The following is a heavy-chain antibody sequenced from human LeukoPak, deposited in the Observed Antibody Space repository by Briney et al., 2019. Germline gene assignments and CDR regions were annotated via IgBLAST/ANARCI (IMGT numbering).Heavy chain of an antibody. J-gene: IGHJ4*02. V-gene: IGHV1-2*02. CDR3: ARDRGSCGWNFDF. CDR1: GYTFTGYY. Sequence: ASVKVSCKASGYTFTGYYLHWVRQAPGQGLEWMGWTNPNSGGTSYAQKFQGRVTMTRDTSISTAYMELSRLRSDDPAVYYCARDRGSCGWNFDFWGQGTLVTASS. D-gene: IGHD6-19*01. CDR2: TNPNSGGT.